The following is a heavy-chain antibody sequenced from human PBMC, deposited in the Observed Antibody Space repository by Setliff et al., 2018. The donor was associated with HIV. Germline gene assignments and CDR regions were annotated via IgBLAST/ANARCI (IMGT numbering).Heavy chain of an antibody. D-gene: IGHD3-22*01. V-gene: IGHV4-59*08. Sequence: SETLSLTCTVSGGSISRFYWSWIRQPPGKGLEWIGSIYYGGTNYNPSLRSRVTISVDTSKNQFSLKLRSVTAADTAVYYCARETYYYDNPQYYYYYMDVWGKGTTVTVSS. J-gene: IGHJ6*03. CDR3: ARETYYYDNPQYYYYYMDV. CDR1: GGSISRFY. CDR2: IYYGGT.